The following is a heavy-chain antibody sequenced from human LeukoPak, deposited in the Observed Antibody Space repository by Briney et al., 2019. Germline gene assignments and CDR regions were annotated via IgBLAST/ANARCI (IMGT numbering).Heavy chain of an antibody. Sequence: PGGSLRLSCATSGFTFSNYAVSWVRQAPGKGLEWVSSISGSGGTTYYADSVKGRFTISRDNSKNTLYLQMNSLRAEDSAVYYCAREGGAGFSGGDCYFDYWGQGTLVTVSS. D-gene: IGHD2-21*02. CDR3: AREGGAGFSGGDCYFDY. V-gene: IGHV3-23*01. J-gene: IGHJ4*02. CDR2: ISGSGGTT. CDR1: GFTFSNYA.